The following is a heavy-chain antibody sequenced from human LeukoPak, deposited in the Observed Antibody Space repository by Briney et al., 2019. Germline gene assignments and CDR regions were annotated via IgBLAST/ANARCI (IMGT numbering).Heavy chain of an antibody. J-gene: IGHJ5*01. CDR2: ISYDGSNK. CDR1: GFTCSSYA. CDR3: ARLYGDDS. D-gene: IGHD4-17*01. V-gene: IGHV3-30*04. Sequence: GGSLRLSCAASGFTCSSYAMHWVRQAPGKGLEWVAVISYDGSNKYYADSVKGRFTISRDNSKNTLYLQMNSLRAEDTAVYYCARLYGDDSWGQGTLVTVSS.